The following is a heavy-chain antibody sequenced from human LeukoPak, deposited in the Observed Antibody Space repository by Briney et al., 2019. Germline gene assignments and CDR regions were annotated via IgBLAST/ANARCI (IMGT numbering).Heavy chain of an antibody. CDR3: AKEVGYYYSSGYSRYYFDY. D-gene: IGHD3-22*01. V-gene: IGHV1-69*05. CDR2: IIPIFGTA. CDR1: GGTFSSYA. J-gene: IGHJ4*02. Sequence: GGSVKVSCKASGGTFSSYAISWVRQAPGQGLEGMGGIIPIFGTANYAQKFQGRVTITTDESTSTAYMELSSLRSEDTAVYYCAKEVGYYYSSGYSRYYFDYWGQGTLVTVSS.